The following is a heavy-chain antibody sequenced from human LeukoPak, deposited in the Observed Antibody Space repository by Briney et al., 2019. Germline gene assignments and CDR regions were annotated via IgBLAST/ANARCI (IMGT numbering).Heavy chain of an antibody. CDR2: IWYDGSNE. CDR3: VSGGDYHVRLCTY. D-gene: IGHD4-17*01. Sequence: GGSLRLSCAASGFTFSSYGMHWVRQAPGKGLEWVAVIWYDGSNECYADSVKGRFTISRDNSKNTLYLQMNSLTAEDTAIYYCVSGGDYHVRLCTYWGQGTLVTVSS. CDR1: GFTFSSYG. J-gene: IGHJ4*01. V-gene: IGHV3-33*01.